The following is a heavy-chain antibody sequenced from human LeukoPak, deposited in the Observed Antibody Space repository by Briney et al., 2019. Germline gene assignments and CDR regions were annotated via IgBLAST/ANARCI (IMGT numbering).Heavy chain of an antibody. CDR3: AKPLTDSSGSNY. J-gene: IGHJ4*02. Sequence: GGSLRLSCVASGFTFSSNGMHWVRQAPGKGLEWVAFIRNDGSNKYYVDSVKGRFTIYRDNSKNTLYLQMNSLRAEDTAVYYCAKPLTDSSGSNYWGQGTLVTVSS. CDR1: GFTFSSNG. CDR2: IRNDGSNK. V-gene: IGHV3-30*02. D-gene: IGHD3-22*01.